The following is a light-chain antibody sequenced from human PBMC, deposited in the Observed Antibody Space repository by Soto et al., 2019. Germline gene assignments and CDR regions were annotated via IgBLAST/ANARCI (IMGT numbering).Light chain of an antibody. Sequence: EIILTQSPASLSVSPGERATLSCRASQSVNNNLAWYQQKRGQAPRLLIYGASTRATGIPGRFRGSGSGTEFTLTITSLQSEDFAFYFCQQYNNLPPDTFGQGTKLEIK. CDR1: QSVNNN. J-gene: IGKJ2*01. V-gene: IGKV3-15*01. CDR2: GAS. CDR3: QQYNNLPPDT.